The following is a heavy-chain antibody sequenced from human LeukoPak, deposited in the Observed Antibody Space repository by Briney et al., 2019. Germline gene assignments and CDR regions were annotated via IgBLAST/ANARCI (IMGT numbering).Heavy chain of an antibody. CDR1: GYTFTSYA. Sequence: GASVKVSCKASGYTFTSYAMHWVRQAPGQRLEWMGWINAGNGNTKYSQKFQGRITITRDTSASTAYMELSSLRSEDTAVYYCARVYYDFWSGERYGMDVWGQGTTVTVSS. J-gene: IGHJ6*02. CDR3: ARVYYDFWSGERYGMDV. CDR2: INAGNGNT. V-gene: IGHV1-3*01. D-gene: IGHD3-3*01.